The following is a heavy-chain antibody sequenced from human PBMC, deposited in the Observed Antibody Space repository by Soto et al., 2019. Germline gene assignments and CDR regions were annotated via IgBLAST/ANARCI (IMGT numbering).Heavy chain of an antibody. CDR2: IYYSGIT. V-gene: IGHV4-31*02. D-gene: IGHD3-3*01. CDR3: ARLAATHYDFWSDPGHYYGMDV. J-gene: IGHJ6*02. CDR1: GXY. Sequence: GXYLSWILEHPTDCLDCIGYIYYSGITYYNPSLKSRVTISVDTSKNQFSLKLSSVTAADTAVYYCARLAATHYDFWSDPGHYYGMDVWGQGTTVTVSS.